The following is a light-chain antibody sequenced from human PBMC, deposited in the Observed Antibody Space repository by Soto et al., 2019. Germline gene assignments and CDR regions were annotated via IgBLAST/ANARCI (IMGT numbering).Light chain of an antibody. CDR1: QSVLSSSNNKNY. Sequence: DIVMTQSPDSLAVSLGERATINCKSSQSVLSSSNNKNYLAWFQHKPGQPPKGLIYWASTRDFGVPDGFGGSGSGTDFTLTISSLQAEDVETYYCQQYFGVPVTFGGGTKVEIK. CDR2: WAS. V-gene: IGKV4-1*01. J-gene: IGKJ4*01. CDR3: QQYFGVPVT.